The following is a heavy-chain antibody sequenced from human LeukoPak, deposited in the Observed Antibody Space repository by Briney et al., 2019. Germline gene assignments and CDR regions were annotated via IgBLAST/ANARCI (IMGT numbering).Heavy chain of an antibody. CDR3: ARERRIAAAGGPDY. CDR1: GGSISSGDYY. D-gene: IGHD6-13*01. CDR2: IYYSGST. Sequence: TLSHTCTVSGGSISSGDYYWSWIRQPPGKGLEWIGYIYYSGSTYYNPSLKSRVTISVDTSKNQFSLKLSSVTAADTAVYYCARERRIAAAGGPDYWGQGTLVSVSS. J-gene: IGHJ4*02. V-gene: IGHV4-30-4*08.